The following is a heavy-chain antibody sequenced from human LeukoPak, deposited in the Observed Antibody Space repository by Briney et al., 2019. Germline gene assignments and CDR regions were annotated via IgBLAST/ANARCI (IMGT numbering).Heavy chain of an antibody. Sequence: SETLSLTCAVSGGSIRSSNWWSWVRQPPGKGLEWIGEIYHSGSTNYNPSLKSRVTISVDKSKNQFSLKLSSVTAADTAVYYCARRVGGYYDSSGYPDYWGQGTLVTVSS. CDR2: IYHSGST. CDR1: GGSIRSSNW. J-gene: IGHJ4*02. V-gene: IGHV4-4*02. D-gene: IGHD3-22*01. CDR3: ARRVGGYYDSSGYPDY.